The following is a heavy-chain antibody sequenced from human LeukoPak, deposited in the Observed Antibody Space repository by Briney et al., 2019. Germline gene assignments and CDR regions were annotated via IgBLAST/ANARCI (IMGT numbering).Heavy chain of an antibody. J-gene: IGHJ4*02. CDR2: INPNSGGT. D-gene: IGHD1-26*01. CDR3: ARDRSIVEATIFDY. Sequence: ASVKVSCKASGYTFTGYYMHWVRQAPGQGLEWMGWINPNSGGTNYAQKFQGRVTMTRDTSISTAYMELSRLRSDDTAVYYCARDRSIVEATIFDYWGQGTPVTVSS. V-gene: IGHV1-2*02. CDR1: GYTFTGYY.